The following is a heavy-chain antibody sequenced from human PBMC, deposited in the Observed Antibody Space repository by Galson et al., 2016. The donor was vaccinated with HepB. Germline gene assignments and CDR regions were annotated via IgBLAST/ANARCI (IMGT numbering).Heavy chain of an antibody. CDR1: GLTFTNFG. V-gene: IGHV3-30*03. CDR2: ISIDGNDK. Sequence: LRLSCAASGLTFTNFGMHWVRQRPGKVLEWVALISIDGNDKFYADSVKGRFTISRDNSKNTLYLHVDSLRPDDTAVYHCATQGFCTSSSCHAHHFHYWGQGTLVTVSS. J-gene: IGHJ4*02. CDR3: ATQGFCTSSSCHAHHFHY. D-gene: IGHD3-22*01.